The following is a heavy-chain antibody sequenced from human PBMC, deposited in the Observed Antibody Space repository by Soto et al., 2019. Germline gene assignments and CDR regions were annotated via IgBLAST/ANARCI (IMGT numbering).Heavy chain of an antibody. J-gene: IGHJ5*02. D-gene: IGHD1-7*01. Sequence: LQPPGKGLEWIGEINHSGSTYYNPSLKSRVSMSVDSSKNQFSLRLSSVTAADTAIYYCARQHTWNYVRWFDPWGQGILVTVSS. V-gene: IGHV4-34*01. CDR3: ARQHTWNYVRWFDP. CDR2: INHSGST.